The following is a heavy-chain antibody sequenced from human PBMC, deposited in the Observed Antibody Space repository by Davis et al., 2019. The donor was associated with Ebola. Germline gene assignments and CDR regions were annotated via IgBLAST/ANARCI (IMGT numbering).Heavy chain of an antibody. J-gene: IGHJ4*02. D-gene: IGHD3-22*01. Sequence: LRLSCAAYGGSFSGYYWSWIRQHPGKVLEWIGYIYYRGSTYYNPSLKSRVTISVDTSKNQFSLKLSSVTAADTAVYYCARGARNRRITTKATTLFDYWGQGTLVTVSS. V-gene: IGHV4-31*11. CDR3: ARGARNRRITTKATTLFDY. CDR2: IYYRGST. CDR1: GGSFSGYY.